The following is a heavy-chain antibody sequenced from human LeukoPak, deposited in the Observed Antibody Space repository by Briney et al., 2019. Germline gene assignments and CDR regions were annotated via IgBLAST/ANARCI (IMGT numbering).Heavy chain of an antibody. V-gene: IGHV3-23*01. J-gene: IGHJ4*02. CDR2: IVGCGGTT. Sequence: GGSLRLSCAASGFTFSGYAMSWVRQAPGKGLEWVSAIVGCGGTTFYADSVKGRFTISRDNSKNTVYLQMNSLRAEDTAVYYCAKARLSTGWAYNDYWGQGSLVSVSS. D-gene: IGHD6-19*01. CDR1: GFTFSGYA. CDR3: AKARLSTGWAYNDY.